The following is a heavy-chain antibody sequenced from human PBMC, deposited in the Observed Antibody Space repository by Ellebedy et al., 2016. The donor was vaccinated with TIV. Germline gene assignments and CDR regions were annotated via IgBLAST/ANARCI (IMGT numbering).Heavy chain of an antibody. J-gene: IGHJ6*02. CDR2: ISGSGGST. Sequence: GESLKISXAASGFTFSSYAMSWVRQAPGKGLEWVSAISGSGGSTYYADSVKGRFTISRDNSKNTLYLQMNSLRAEDTAVYYCAKAESVYYDSSGYPDYGMDVWGQGTTVTVSS. V-gene: IGHV3-23*01. CDR3: AKAESVYYDSSGYPDYGMDV. CDR1: GFTFSSYA. D-gene: IGHD3-22*01.